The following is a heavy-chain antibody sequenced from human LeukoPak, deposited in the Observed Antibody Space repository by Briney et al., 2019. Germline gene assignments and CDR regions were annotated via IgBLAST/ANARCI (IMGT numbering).Heavy chain of an antibody. Sequence: ASVKVSCKASGGTFSSYSISWVRQAPGQGLEWMGGIIPIFGTANYAQKFQGRVTITADESTSTAYMELSSLRSEDTAVYYCANLAGTFGGVIVSQDYWGQGTLVTVSS. D-gene: IGHD3-16*02. CDR1: GGTFSSYS. CDR3: ANLAGTFGGVIVSQDY. V-gene: IGHV1-69*13. J-gene: IGHJ4*02. CDR2: IIPIFGTA.